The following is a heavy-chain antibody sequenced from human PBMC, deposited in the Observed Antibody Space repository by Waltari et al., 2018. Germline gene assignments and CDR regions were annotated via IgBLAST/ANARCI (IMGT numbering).Heavy chain of an antibody. D-gene: IGHD3-16*01. CDR1: GFTFSSYA. V-gene: IGHV3-30-3*01. CDR3: AREGLGYYMDV. J-gene: IGHJ6*03. CDR2: ISYDGSNK. Sequence: QVQLVESGGGVVQPGRSLRLSCAASGFTFSSYAMHWVRQAPGKGVEWVAVISYDGSNKYYADSVKGRFTISRDNSKNTLYLQMNSLRAEDTAVYYCAREGLGYYMDVWGKGTTVTISS.